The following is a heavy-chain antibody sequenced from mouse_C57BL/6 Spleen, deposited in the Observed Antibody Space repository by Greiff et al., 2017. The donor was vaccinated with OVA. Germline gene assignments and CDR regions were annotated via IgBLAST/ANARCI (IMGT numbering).Heavy chain of an antibody. J-gene: IGHJ2*01. CDR1: GYTFTSYW. Sequence: QVQLQQPGAELVKPGASVKMSCKASGYTFTSYWITWVKQRPGQGLEWIGDIYPGSGSTNYNEKFKSKATLTVDTSSSTAYMQLSSLTSEDSAVYYCARLMRYYGSSYDYFDYWGQGTTLTVSS. D-gene: IGHD1-1*01. CDR3: ARLMRYYGSSYDYFDY. V-gene: IGHV1-55*01. CDR2: IYPGSGST.